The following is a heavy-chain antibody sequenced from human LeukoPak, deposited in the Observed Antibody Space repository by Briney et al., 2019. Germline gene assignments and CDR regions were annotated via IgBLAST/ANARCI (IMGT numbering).Heavy chain of an antibody. D-gene: IGHD5-24*01. CDR2: IKQDGSEK. Sequence: GGSLRLSCAASGFTFSSYWMSWVRQAPGKGLEWVANIKQDGSEKYYVDSVKGRFTISRDNAKNSLYLQMNSLRAEDTAVYYCARVRGMATISDAFDIWGQGTMVTVSS. J-gene: IGHJ3*02. CDR3: ARVRGMATISDAFDI. V-gene: IGHV3-7*01. CDR1: GFTFSSYW.